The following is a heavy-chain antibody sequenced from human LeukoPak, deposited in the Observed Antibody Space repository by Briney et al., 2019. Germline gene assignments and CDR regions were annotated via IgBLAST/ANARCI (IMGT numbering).Heavy chain of an antibody. CDR1: GFKFSNYG. CDR3: ARDPRGPDY. CDR2: ISPSGTTM. J-gene: IGHJ4*02. Sequence: GGSLRLSCAASGFKFSNYGMHWVRQAPGKGLEWISYISPSGTTMYYVDSVKGRFIISRDNAKDSLYLQMNSLRVEDTAVYYCARDPRGPDYWGQGTLVTVSS. V-gene: IGHV3-48*04.